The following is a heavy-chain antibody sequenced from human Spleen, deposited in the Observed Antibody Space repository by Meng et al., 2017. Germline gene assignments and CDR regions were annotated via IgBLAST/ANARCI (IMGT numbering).Heavy chain of an antibody. CDR3: TKDLPFTSGGVITT. CDR1: GFMFEDYA. J-gene: IGHJ5*02. CDR2: IKSKVDGETT. D-gene: IGHD3-16*02. Sequence: GGSLRLSCAASGFMFEDYAMHWVRQAPGKGLEWVGRIKSKVDGETTDFAEPVKGRFAISRDDPKNTLYLQMNSLKSEDTAIYYCTKDLPFTSGGVITTWGQGSLVTVSS. V-gene: IGHV3-15*01.